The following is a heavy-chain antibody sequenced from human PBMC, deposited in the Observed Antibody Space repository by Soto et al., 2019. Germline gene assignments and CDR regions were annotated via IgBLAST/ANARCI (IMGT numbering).Heavy chain of an antibody. CDR1: GFTFSSSG. Sequence: GGSLRLSCAPSGFTFSSSGMSWVRQAPGKGLEWVSAIDSSGYSTYYADSVKGRFTISRDNSKNTLYLQMNSLRAEDTAVYYCAKDKDYYGSGESFDYWGQGTLVTVSS. CDR3: AKDKDYYGSGESFDY. V-gene: IGHV3-23*01. J-gene: IGHJ4*02. CDR2: IDSSGYST. D-gene: IGHD3-10*01.